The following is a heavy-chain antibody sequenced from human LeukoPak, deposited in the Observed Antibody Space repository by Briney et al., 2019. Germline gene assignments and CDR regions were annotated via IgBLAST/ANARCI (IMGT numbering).Heavy chain of an antibody. V-gene: IGHV4-38-2*02. CDR1: GYSISSGYY. D-gene: IGHD3-22*01. CDR3: TRVANYYDSSFHFDY. CDR2: ISHSGST. J-gene: IGHJ4*02. Sequence: SETLSLTCTVSGYSISSGYYWGWIRPPPGKGLEWIGSISHSGSTYYNPSLKSRVTISVDTSKNQFSLKLTSVTAADTAVYYCTRVANYYDSSFHFDYWGQGTLVTVSS.